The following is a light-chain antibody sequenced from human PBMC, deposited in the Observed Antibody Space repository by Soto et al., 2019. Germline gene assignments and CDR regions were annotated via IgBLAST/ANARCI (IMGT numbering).Light chain of an antibody. CDR1: SSDVGGYNY. CDR2: EVT. J-gene: IGLJ1*01. CDR3: ISYTSDTSPYL. V-gene: IGLV2-14*01. Sequence: QSVLAQPASVSGSPGQPITISCTGTSSDVGGYNYVSWYQHHPGKAPKLIIYEVTNRPSGVSNRFSGSKSGNTASLTISGLQAEDEADYYCISYTSDTSPYLFGTGTKVTVL.